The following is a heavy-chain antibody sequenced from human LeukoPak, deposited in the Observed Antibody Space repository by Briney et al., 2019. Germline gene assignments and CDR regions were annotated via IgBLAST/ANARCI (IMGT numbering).Heavy chain of an antibody. J-gene: IGHJ4*02. D-gene: IGHD4-17*01. Sequence: LSLTCAVYGGSFSDYYMSWIRQAPGKGLEWVSYISSSGSTIYYADSVKGRFTISRDNAKNSLYLQMNSLRAEDTAVYYCAREDYGVPGGFDYWGQGTLVTVSS. CDR2: ISSSGSTI. CDR3: AREDYGVPGGFDY. CDR1: GGSFSDYY. V-gene: IGHV3-11*04.